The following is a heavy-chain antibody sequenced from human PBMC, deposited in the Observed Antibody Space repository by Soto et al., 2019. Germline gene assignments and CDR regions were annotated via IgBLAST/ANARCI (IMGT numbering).Heavy chain of an antibody. D-gene: IGHD6-13*01. CDR3: ARDQGSSCYQSYGMDV. CDR2: ISSSSSTI. V-gene: IGHV3-48*02. J-gene: IGHJ6*02. Sequence: WRALVVACVTCVFIFSIYSMNWVRQAPGKGLEWVSHISSSSSTIYYADSVKGRFTISRDNAKNSLYLQMNSLRDEDTAVYYCARDQGSSCYQSYGMDVWGQGTTVTVSS. CDR1: VFIFSIYS.